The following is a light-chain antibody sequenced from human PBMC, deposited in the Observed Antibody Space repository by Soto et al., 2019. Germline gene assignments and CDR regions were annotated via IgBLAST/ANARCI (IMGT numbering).Light chain of an antibody. Sequence: EIVMTQSPATLSVSPWERATLSCRASQSVSSNLAWYQQKPGQAPRLFIYGASTGATGIPARFSGSGSGTEFTLTISSLQSEDFAVYYCQQYNNWPSWTFGQGTKVDIK. V-gene: IGKV3-15*01. CDR2: GAS. CDR1: QSVSSN. J-gene: IGKJ1*01. CDR3: QQYNNWPSWT.